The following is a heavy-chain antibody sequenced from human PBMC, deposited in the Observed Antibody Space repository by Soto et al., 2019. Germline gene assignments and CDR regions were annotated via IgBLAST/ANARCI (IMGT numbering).Heavy chain of an antibody. CDR2: IKGDGSVK. V-gene: IGHV3-7*01. D-gene: IGHD5-18*01. CDR3: ARDRGYSSFDY. CDR1: GFTFSTSW. Sequence: PVGSLRLSCAASGFTFSTSWMDWVRQAPGKGLEWVAAIKGDGSVKDYVDSVKGRFTISRDNAENSLYLQMNSLRAEDTAVYYCARDRGYSSFDYWGLGTPVTVSS. J-gene: IGHJ4*02.